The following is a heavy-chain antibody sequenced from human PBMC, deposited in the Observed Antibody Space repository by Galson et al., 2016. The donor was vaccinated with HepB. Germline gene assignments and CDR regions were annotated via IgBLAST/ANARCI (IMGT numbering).Heavy chain of an antibody. CDR1: GLPFTNAW. V-gene: IGHV3-15*01. CDR2: IKSKTDGGTT. J-gene: IGHJ4*01. Sequence: SLRLSCAASGLPFTNAWMSWVRQAPGKGLEWVGRIKSKTDGGTTDYTAPVEDRFTISRDDSINTVFLQMNSLKTEDTALYYCATRPPPYGDYYFDYWGQGTLVTVSS. D-gene: IGHD4-17*01. CDR3: ATRPPPYGDYYFDY.